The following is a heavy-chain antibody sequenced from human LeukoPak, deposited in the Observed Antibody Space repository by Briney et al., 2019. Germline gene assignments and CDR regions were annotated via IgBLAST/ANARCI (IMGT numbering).Heavy chain of an antibody. Sequence: ASVKVSCKASGYTFTAYYMHWVRQAPGQGLEWMGWINPNSGVTNYAQKFQGRVTMTRDTSVSTAYMELSRLRSDDTAVYYCARTKPGIAAAGPGFFDYWGQGTLVTVSS. J-gene: IGHJ4*02. D-gene: IGHD6-13*01. V-gene: IGHV1-2*02. CDR2: INPNSGVT. CDR3: ARTKPGIAAAGPGFFDY. CDR1: GYTFTAYY.